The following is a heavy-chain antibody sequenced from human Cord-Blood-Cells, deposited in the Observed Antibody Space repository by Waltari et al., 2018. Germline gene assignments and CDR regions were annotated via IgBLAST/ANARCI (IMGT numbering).Heavy chain of an antibody. CDR3: ASVDYGDY. Sequence: EVQLVESGGGLVQPGGSLRLSCAASGFTFSSSWMHWCRQAPGTGLGWVLXINSVGSSTSYADSVKGRFTVSRDNAKNTLYLQMNSLSAEDXAVYYCASVDYGDYWGQGTLVTVSS. V-gene: IGHV3-74*01. J-gene: IGHJ4*02. CDR2: INSVGSST. CDR1: GFTFSSSW.